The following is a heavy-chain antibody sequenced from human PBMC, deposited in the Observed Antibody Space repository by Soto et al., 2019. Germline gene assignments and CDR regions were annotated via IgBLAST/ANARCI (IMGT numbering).Heavy chain of an antibody. CDR3: ARDPLPFFDDYGDYGYFDL. J-gene: IGHJ2*01. CDR1: GDSVSSNSAA. CDR2: TYYRSKWYN. V-gene: IGHV6-1*01. Sequence: SQTLSLTCAISGDSVSSNSAAWNWIRQSPSRGLEWLGRTYYRSKWYNDYAVSVKSRITINPDTSKNQFSLQLNSVTPEDTAVYYCARDPLPFFDDYGDYGYFDLWGRGTLVTVSS. D-gene: IGHD4-17*01.